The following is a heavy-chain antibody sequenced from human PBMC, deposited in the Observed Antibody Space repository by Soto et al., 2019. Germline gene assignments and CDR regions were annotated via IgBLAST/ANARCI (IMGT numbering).Heavy chain of an antibody. J-gene: IGHJ3*02. V-gene: IGHV3-74*01. CDR2: INSDGSST. D-gene: IGHD6-13*01. Sequence: GGSLRLSCAASGFTFSSYWMHWVRQAPGKGLVWVSRINSDGSSTSYADSVKGRFTISRDNAKNTLYLQMNSLRAEDTAVYYCAREDIRGYSGYSSSWMGTDAFDIWGQGTMVTVSS. CDR1: GFTFSSYW. CDR3: AREDIRGYSGYSSSWMGTDAFDI.